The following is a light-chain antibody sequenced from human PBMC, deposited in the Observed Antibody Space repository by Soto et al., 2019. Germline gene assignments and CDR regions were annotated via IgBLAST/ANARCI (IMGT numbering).Light chain of an antibody. CDR2: GTS. CDR3: QQYGSSPIT. Sequence: EIVLTQSPGTLSLSPGERATLSCRASQSVSSPYLAWYQQKPGQAPRLLMYGTSSRATGIPDRFSGSGSGTDFTLTISRLEPEDLEVYFCQQYGSSPITFGQGTRLEIK. V-gene: IGKV3-20*01. J-gene: IGKJ5*01. CDR1: QSVSSPY.